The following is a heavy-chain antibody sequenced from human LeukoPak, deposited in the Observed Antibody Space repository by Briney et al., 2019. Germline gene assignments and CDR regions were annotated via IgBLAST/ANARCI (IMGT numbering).Heavy chain of an antibody. CDR3: ARDEGYYFDS. CDR2: ISRNSTYI. V-gene: IGHV3-21*01. J-gene: IGHJ4*02. CDR1: GFTFSDHI. Sequence: PGGSLRLSCAASGFTFSDHIMNWVRQAPGKGLEWVASISRNSTYIHYADSVKGRFTISRDNARNSLFLQMNSLRAEDTAIYYCARDEGYYFDSWGQGTQVTVSS.